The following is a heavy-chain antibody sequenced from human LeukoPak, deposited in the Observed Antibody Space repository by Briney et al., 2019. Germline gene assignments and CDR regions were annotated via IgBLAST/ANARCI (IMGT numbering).Heavy chain of an antibody. CDR2: IKQDGSEK. V-gene: IGHV3-7*01. CDR3: AREGPYCSSTSCYRPAYYYYYYMDV. J-gene: IGHJ6*03. D-gene: IGHD2-2*01. Sequence: GGSLKLSCAASGFTFSSYWMSWVRQAPGKGLEWVANIKQDGSEKYYVDSVKGRFTISRDNAKNSLYLQMNSLRAEDTAVYYCAREGPYCSSTSCYRPAYYYYYYMDVWGKGTTVTVSS. CDR1: GFTFSSYW.